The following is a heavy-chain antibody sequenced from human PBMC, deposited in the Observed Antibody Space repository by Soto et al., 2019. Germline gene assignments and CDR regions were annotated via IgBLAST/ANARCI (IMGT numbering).Heavy chain of an antibody. J-gene: IGHJ4*02. Sequence: QVQLVQSGAEVKKPGSSVKVSCKASGGTFSSYSINWVRQAPGQGLEWMGEIIPILGTANYAQKFQGRVTITADESTSTAYRERSSLRSEDTAVYYCARDGGRHSGGIDYWGQGTLVTVSS. CDR2: IIPILGTA. CDR1: GGTFSSYS. V-gene: IGHV1-69*01. D-gene: IGHD1-26*01. CDR3: ARDGGRHSGGIDY.